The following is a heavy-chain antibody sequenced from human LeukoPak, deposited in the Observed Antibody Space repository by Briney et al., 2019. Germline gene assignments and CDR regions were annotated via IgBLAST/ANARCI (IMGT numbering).Heavy chain of an antibody. V-gene: IGHV3-23*01. CDR2: ISGSGQNT. CDR1: GFIFHHYA. Sequence: GESLRLSCATSGFIFHHYAMNWVRQAPGQGLEWVSSISGSGQNTYYAESVKGRFNVSRDVATNTLFLHLNSLRAADTAVYYCALFPIVGVPGARQDIDSWGQGTLVTVSS. J-gene: IGHJ4*02. CDR3: ALFPIVGVPGARQDIDS. D-gene: IGHD2-21*01.